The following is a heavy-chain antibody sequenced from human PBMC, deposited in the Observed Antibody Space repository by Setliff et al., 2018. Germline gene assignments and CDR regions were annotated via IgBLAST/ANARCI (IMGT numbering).Heavy chain of an antibody. J-gene: IGHJ4*02. CDR1: GYTFTSNW. CDR2: VFPSDSDT. CDR3: ARVVGADGIGIDY. D-gene: IGHD2-15*01. Sequence: GESLKISCKASGYTFTSNWIAWVRQMPGKGLEWMGLVFPSDSDTRYSPSFRGQVTISADKSISTAYLQWSSLKASGTATYYCARVVGADGIGIDYWGQGTVVTVSS. V-gene: IGHV5-51*01.